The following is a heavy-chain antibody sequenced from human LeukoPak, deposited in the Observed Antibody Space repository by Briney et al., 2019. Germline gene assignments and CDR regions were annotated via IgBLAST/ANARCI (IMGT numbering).Heavy chain of an antibody. V-gene: IGHV4-34*01. CDR3: VANGWYSLEH. D-gene: IGHD6-19*01. CDR1: GGSFSGYY. CDR2: IYHSGNT. J-gene: IGHJ1*01. Sequence: SETLSLTCAVYGGSFSGYYWSWIRQPPGKGLEWIGEIYHSGNTNYNPSLKSRVTLSVDKSKNQLSLKVNSVTAADTAVYYCVANGWYSLEHWGQGTLVIVSS.